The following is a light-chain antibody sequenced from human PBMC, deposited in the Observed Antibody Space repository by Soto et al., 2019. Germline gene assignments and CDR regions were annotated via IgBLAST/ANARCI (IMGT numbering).Light chain of an antibody. V-gene: IGKV1-12*01. CDR1: QSISSC. CDR3: QQPNGLQFT. J-gene: IGKJ3*01. CDR2: AAS. Sequence: DIQMTQSPASVSASVGDRVTITCRARQSISSCLAWCQQKPGKAPKLLIYAASSVQSGVPSRYSGSRSGTDYTLTISSLQPEDFATDYCQQPNGLQFTFGAGTKVDI.